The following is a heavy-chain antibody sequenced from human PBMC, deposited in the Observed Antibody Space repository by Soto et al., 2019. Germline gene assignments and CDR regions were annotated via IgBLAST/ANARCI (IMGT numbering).Heavy chain of an antibody. CDR3: TTDQGVREALITNN. D-gene: IGHD3-10*01. Sequence: EVQLVESGGGLVKPGESLRLSCAASGFIFTYAWMNWVRQAPGKGLEWVGRIKSKTDGGTADYAAPVKGRFTISRDDSXNTLYLQMNSLKTEDTAVYYCTTDQGVREALITNNWGQGALVTVSS. J-gene: IGHJ4*02. CDR2: IKSKTDGGTA. CDR1: GFIFTYAW. V-gene: IGHV3-15*07.